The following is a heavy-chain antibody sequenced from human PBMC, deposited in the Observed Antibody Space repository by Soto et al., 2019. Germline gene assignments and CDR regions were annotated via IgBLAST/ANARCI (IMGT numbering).Heavy chain of an antibody. CDR1: GYTFTSYG. CDR3: ARDLRVGATHGDYFDY. J-gene: IGHJ4*01. D-gene: IGHD1-26*01. Sequence: ASVKVSCKASGYTFTSYGISWVRQAPGQGLEWMGWISAYNGNTNYAQKLQGRVTMTTDTSTSTAYMELRSLRSDDTAVYYCARDLRVGATHGDYFDYWGHGTLVTVSS. CDR2: ISAYNGNT. V-gene: IGHV1-18*01.